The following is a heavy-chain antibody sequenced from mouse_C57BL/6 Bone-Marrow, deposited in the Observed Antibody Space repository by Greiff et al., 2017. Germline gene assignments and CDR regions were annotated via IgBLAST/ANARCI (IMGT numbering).Heavy chain of an antibody. CDR2: GQGLEWIG. CDR1: YTFSRRVH. D-gene: IGHD6-1*01. CDR3: SDDSAGYYCAWGSYWWFAY. V-gene: IGHV1-87*01. Sequence: QVQLQQSGPELARPWASVKISCQAFYTFSRRVHFAIRDTNSWMQWVKQRPGQGLEWIGAIYPGNGDTSYNQKFKGKATLTADKSSSTAYMQLSSLTSDDSAGYYCAWGSYWWFAYWGQGTLVTVSA. J-gene: IGHJ3*01.